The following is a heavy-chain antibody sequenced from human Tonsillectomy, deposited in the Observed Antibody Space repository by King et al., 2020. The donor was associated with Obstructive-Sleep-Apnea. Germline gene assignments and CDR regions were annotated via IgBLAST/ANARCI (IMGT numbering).Heavy chain of an antibody. V-gene: IGHV4-34*01. CDR1: GGSFSGYN. J-gene: IGHJ5*02. CDR2: INPSGTT. CDR3: AREGEYSTSSGGWFDP. Sequence: QVQLQQWGAGLLKPSETLSLTCAVYGGSFSGYNWSWIRQPPGKGLEWIGEINPSGTTNYNPSLRSRVTMSVDTSRNQFSLRRTSVTAADTAVYYCAREGEYSTSSGGWFDPWGQGTLVTVS. D-gene: IGHD6-6*01.